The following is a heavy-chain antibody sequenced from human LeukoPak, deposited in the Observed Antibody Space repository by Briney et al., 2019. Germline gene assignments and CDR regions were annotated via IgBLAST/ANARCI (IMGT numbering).Heavy chain of an antibody. CDR2: ISAYNGNT. D-gene: IGHD6-19*01. CDR1: GYTFTSHG. CDR3: ARDVSDGGWPFDY. J-gene: IGHJ4*02. V-gene: IGHV1-18*01. Sequence: ASVKVTCKASGYTFTSHGISWLRQAPGQGLEWMGWISAYNGNTNYAQKLQGRVTMTTDTSTSTAYMELRSLRSDDTAVYYCARDVSDGGWPFDYWGQGTLVTVSS.